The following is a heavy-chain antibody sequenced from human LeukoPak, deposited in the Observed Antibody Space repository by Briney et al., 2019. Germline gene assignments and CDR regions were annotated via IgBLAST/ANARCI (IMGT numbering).Heavy chain of an antibody. CDR1: GFTFSSYS. CDR3: ARERRGYSGHDGGH. D-gene: IGHD5-12*01. CDR2: ISSRSSYI. J-gene: IGHJ4*02. Sequence: PGGSLRLSCAASGFTFSSYSMNWVRQAPGKGLEWVSSISSRSSYIYYADSVKGRFTISRDNAKNSLYLQMNSLRAEDTAVYYCARERRGYSGHDGGHWGQGTLVTVSS. V-gene: IGHV3-21*01.